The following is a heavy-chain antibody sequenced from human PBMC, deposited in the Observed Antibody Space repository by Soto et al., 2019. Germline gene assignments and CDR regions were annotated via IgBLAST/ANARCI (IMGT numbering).Heavy chain of an antibody. Sequence: QVQLVQSGAEVKKPGASLRVSCETSGGTSTIYTITWVRQAPGQGLQWMGRIVPTLRITNYAQEFRGRLTITADSSTSTAHIELTSLTSEDTAVYYCATDKYGAGRVGVHSWGQGTRVTVSS. J-gene: IGHJ5*02. CDR3: ATDKYGAGRVGVHS. D-gene: IGHD1-26*01. CDR1: GGTSTIYT. V-gene: IGHV1-69*08. CDR2: IVPTLRIT.